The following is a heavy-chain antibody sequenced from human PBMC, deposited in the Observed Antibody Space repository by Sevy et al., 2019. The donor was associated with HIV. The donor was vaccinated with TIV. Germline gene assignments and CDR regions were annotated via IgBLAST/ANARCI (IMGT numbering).Heavy chain of an antibody. Sequence: GGSLRLSCAASGFTFSRYWMHWVRQIPGKGLVWVSLIVSDGNSTAYADSVRGRFIISRYNAKNTLYLQMNSLRAEDAAVYDCVGDRAGSGYDIDYWGQGTLVTVSS. CDR3: VGDRAGSGYDIDY. CDR2: IVSDGNST. CDR1: GFTFSRYW. J-gene: IGHJ4*02. V-gene: IGHV3-74*01. D-gene: IGHD5-12*01.